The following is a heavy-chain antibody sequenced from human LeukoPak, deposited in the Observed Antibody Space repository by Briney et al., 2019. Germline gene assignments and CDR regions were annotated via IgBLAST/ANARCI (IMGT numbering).Heavy chain of an antibody. Sequence: SETLSLTCSVSGYSISSGYYWGWNRQPPGKGLEWIGSIYHSGSTYYNPSLKSRVTISVDTSKNQFSLKLNSVTAADTAVYYCAKSNGYGLVDIWGQGTMVTVSS. J-gene: IGHJ3*02. CDR3: AKSNGYGLVDI. V-gene: IGHV4-38-2*02. D-gene: IGHD3-10*01. CDR1: GYSISSGYY. CDR2: IYHSGST.